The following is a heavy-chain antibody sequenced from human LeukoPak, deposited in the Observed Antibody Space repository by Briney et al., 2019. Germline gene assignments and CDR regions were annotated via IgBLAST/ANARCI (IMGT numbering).Heavy chain of an antibody. CDR1: GGSISGYY. J-gene: IGHJ4*02. CDR2: IYTSGST. D-gene: IGHD3-22*01. V-gene: IGHV4-4*09. Sequence: SETLSLTCTVSGGSISGYYWSWIRQPPGKGLEWIGYIYTSGSTNYNPSLKSRVTISVDTSKNQFSLKLSSVTAADTAVYYCARKVGYDSSGYEGSYFDYWGQGTLVTVSS. CDR3: ARKVGYDSSGYEGSYFDY.